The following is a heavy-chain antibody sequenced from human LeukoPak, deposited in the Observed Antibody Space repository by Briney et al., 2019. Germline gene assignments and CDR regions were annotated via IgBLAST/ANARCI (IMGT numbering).Heavy chain of an antibody. D-gene: IGHD2-21*01. J-gene: IGHJ3*02. CDR1: GFTFTSYT. CDR2: ISSSGSYI. CDR3: ARSLIADGAYDI. Sequence: GGSLRLSCAASGFTFTSYTMNWVRQAPGKGLEWVSDISSSGSYIDYADSVKGRFTISRDNAKNSLFLQMNSLRAEDTAVYYCARSLIADGAYDIWGQGTMVTVSS. V-gene: IGHV3-21*01.